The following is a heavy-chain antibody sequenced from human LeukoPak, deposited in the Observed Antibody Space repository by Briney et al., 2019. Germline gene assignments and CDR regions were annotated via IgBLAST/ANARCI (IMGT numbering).Heavy chain of an antibody. CDR2: ISYDGSNK. CDR3: AKIARSGYETFDY. J-gene: IGHJ4*02. CDR1: GFTFSSYG. Sequence: GGSLRLSCAASGFTFSSYGMHWVRQAPGKGLEWVAVISYDGSNKYYADSVEGRFTISRDNSKNTLYLQMNSLRAEDTAVYYCAKIARSGYETFDYWGQGTLVTVSS. D-gene: IGHD5-12*01. V-gene: IGHV3-30*18.